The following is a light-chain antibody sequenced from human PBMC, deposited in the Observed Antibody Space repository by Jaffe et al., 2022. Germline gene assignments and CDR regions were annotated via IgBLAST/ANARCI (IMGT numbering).Light chain of an antibody. CDR1: QSVSSN. CDR2: AAS. V-gene: IGKV3-15*01. Sequence: EIVMTQSPATLSVSPGERATLSCRASQSVSSNLAWYQQKPGQAPRLLIYAASTRATGVPARFSGSGSGTEFTLTISSLQSEDFAVYYCQQYNEWLTLTFGGGTKVEIK. J-gene: IGKJ4*01. CDR3: QQYNEWLTLT.